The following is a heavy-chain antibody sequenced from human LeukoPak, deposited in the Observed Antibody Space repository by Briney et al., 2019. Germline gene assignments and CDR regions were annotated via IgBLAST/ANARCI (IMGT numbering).Heavy chain of an antibody. CDR3: ARPLYSSSWYGY. Sequence: SETLSLTCTVSGGSISSSSYYWGWIRQPPGKGLEWIGSIYYSGSTYYNPSLKSRVTIPVDTSKNQFSLKLSSVTAADTAVYYCARPLYSSSWYGYWGQGTLVTVSS. D-gene: IGHD6-13*01. CDR2: IYYSGST. CDR1: GGSISSSSYY. J-gene: IGHJ4*02. V-gene: IGHV4-39*01.